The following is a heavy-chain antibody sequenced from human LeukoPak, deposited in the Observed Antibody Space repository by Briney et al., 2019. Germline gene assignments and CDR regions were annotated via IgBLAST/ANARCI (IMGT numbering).Heavy chain of an antibody. CDR3: AKVARPDFDWLPLYYFDY. CDR2: ISGSGGST. D-gene: IGHD3-9*01. Sequence: GGSLRLSCAASGFTFSSYAMSWVRQAPGKGLEWVSAISGSGGSTYYADSVKGRFTISRDNSKNTLYLQMNSLRAEDTAVYYCAKVARPDFDWLPLYYFDYWGQGTLVTVSS. CDR1: GFTFSSYA. J-gene: IGHJ4*02. V-gene: IGHV3-23*01.